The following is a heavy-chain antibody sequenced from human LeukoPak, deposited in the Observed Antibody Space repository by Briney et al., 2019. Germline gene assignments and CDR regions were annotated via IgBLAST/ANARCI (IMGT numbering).Heavy chain of an antibody. Sequence: GGSLRLCCAASGFTFSSYAMSWVRQAPGKGLDWVSAISGSGGNTYYADYVKGRFTISRDNSKNTLYPQMNSLRAEDTAVYYCAKDQYGGNPQYYFDYWGQGTLVTVSS. D-gene: IGHD4-23*01. CDR1: GFTFSSYA. J-gene: IGHJ4*02. CDR2: ISGSGGNT. CDR3: AKDQYGGNPQYYFDY. V-gene: IGHV3-23*01.